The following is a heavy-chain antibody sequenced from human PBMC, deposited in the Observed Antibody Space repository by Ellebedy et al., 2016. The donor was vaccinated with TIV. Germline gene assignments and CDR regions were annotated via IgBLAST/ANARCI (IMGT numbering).Heavy chain of an antibody. CDR1: GGSFSGYY. V-gene: IGHV4-34*01. Sequence: SETLSLXCAVYGGSFSGYYWSWIRQPPGKGLEWIGEIYHSGSTNYNPSLKSRVTISVDKSKNQFSLKLSSVTAADTAVYYCARVRVLGYCSSTSCYGAIDWGQGTLVTVSS. CDR2: IYHSGST. J-gene: IGHJ4*02. D-gene: IGHD2-2*01. CDR3: ARVRVLGYCSSTSCYGAID.